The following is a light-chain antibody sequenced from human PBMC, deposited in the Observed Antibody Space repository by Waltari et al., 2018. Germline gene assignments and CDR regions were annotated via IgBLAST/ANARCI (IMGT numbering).Light chain of an antibody. CDR1: ESISTW. J-gene: IGKJ2*01. CDR3: QQYSYFST. Sequence: IPCRASESISTWVAWYQQKPGQAPKLLIYRTSNLQSGVPPRFSGSGSGTEFTLTIRSLQPGDFATYFCQQYSYFSTFGQGTKLEIK. V-gene: IGKV1-5*03. CDR2: RTS.